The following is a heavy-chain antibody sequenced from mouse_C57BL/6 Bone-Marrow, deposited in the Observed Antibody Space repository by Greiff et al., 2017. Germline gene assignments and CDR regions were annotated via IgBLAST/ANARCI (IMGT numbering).Heavy chain of an antibody. V-gene: IGHV1-64*01. CDR1: GYTFTSYW. CDR2: IHPNSGST. J-gene: IGHJ4*01. D-gene: IGHD2-14*01. Sequence: QVQLQQPGAELVKPGASVKLSCKASGYTFTSYWMHWVKQRPGQGLEWIGMIHPNSGSTNYNEKFKSKATLTVDKSSSTAYMQLSSLTSEDSAVYYCAISAGLGYAMDYWGQGTSVTVSS. CDR3: AISAGLGYAMDY.